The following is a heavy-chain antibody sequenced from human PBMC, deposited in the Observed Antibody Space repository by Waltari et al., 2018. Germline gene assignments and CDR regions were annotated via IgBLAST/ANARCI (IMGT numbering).Heavy chain of an antibody. Sequence: QLQLQESGPGLVKPSETLSLTCTVSGGSISSSSSYWGWIRQPPGKGLEWIGSIYYSGSTYYNPSLKSRVTISVDTSKNQFSLKLSSVTAADTAVYYCARLEATVTTLEYFQHWGQGTLVTVSS. CDR2: IYYSGST. CDR1: GGSISSSSSY. J-gene: IGHJ1*01. CDR3: ARLEATVTTLEYFQH. D-gene: IGHD4-17*01. V-gene: IGHV4-39*01.